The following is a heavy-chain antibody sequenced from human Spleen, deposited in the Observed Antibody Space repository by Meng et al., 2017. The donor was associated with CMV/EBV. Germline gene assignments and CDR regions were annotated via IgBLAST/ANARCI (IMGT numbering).Heavy chain of an antibody. CDR1: GFTFSSYA. V-gene: IGHV3-23*01. J-gene: IGHJ4*02. Sequence: GGSLKISCVASGFTFSSYAVSWVRQAPGKGLEWVSSISSSGDNTYYADSVKGRFTISRDNSKNTLYLQMNSLRAEDTAIYYCARGLQELDFWGRGTLVTVSS. CDR2: ISSSGDNT. D-gene: IGHD1-1*01. CDR3: ARGLQELDF.